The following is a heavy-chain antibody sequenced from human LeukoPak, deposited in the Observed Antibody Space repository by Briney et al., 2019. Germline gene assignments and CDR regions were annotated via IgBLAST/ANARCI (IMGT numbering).Heavy chain of an antibody. CDR3: ATGADCSSTSCQPGAFDI. CDR1: GGSISSSSYY. V-gene: IGHV4-39*07. CDR2: IYYSGST. D-gene: IGHD2-2*01. Sequence: SETLSLTCTVSGGSISSSSYYWGWIRQPPGKGLEWIGSIYYSGSTYYNPSLKSRVTISVDKSKNQFSLKLSSVTAADTAVYYCATGADCSSTSCQPGAFDIWGQGTMVTVSS. J-gene: IGHJ3*02.